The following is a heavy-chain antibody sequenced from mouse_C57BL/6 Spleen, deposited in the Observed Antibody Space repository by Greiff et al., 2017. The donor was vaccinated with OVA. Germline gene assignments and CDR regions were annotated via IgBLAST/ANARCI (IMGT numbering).Heavy chain of an antibody. CDR2: IHPNSGST. J-gene: IGHJ2*01. D-gene: IGHD1-1*01. Sequence: VQLQQPGAELVKPGASVKLSCKASGYTFTSYWTHWVKQRPGQGLEWIGMIHPNSGSTNYNEKFKSKATLTVDKSSSTAYMQLSSLTSEDSAVYYCARVTTVVPYFDYWGQGTTLTVSS. CDR3: ARVTTVVPYFDY. CDR1: GYTFTSYW. V-gene: IGHV1-64*01.